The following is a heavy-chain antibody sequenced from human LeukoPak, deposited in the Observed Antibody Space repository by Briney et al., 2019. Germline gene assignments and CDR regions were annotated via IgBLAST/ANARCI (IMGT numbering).Heavy chain of an antibody. CDR3: ARAIGLDFDF. V-gene: IGHV3-74*01. J-gene: IGHJ4*02. CDR1: GFTFSGYW. D-gene: IGHD2/OR15-2a*01. Sequence: PGGSLRLSCAASGFTFSGYWMHWVRQVPGKGLVWVSRINSDGSSTTYADSVKGRFTISRDNAKNTLYLQMNSLRAEDTAMYYCARAIGLDFDFWGQGTLVTVSS. CDR2: INSDGSST.